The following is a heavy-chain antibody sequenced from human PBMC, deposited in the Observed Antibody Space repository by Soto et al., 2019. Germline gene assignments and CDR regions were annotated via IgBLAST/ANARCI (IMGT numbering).Heavy chain of an antibody. Sequence: AASVKVSCKTSGYTFTGYYMHWVRQAPGQGLEWMGWINPNSGGTNYAQKFQGWVTMTRDTSISTAYMELSRLRSDDTAVYYCARGAYYDFWSGYYCPYYYGMDVWGQGTTVTVAS. J-gene: IGHJ6*02. CDR2: INPNSGGT. V-gene: IGHV1-2*04. D-gene: IGHD3-3*01. CDR1: GYTFTGYY. CDR3: ARGAYYDFWSGYYCPYYYGMDV.